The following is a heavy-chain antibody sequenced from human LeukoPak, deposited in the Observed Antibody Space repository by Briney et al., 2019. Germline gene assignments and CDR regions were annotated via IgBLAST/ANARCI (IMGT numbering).Heavy chain of an antibody. CDR1: GYTFTRYA. V-gene: IGHV1-3*01. D-gene: IGHD3-22*01. CDR2: INAGNGNT. J-gene: IGHJ4*02. CDR3: ARSQEHDYYDSSGYYTYFDY. Sequence: ASVKVSCKASGYTFTRYAMHWVRQAPGQRLEWMGWINAGNGNTKYSQKFQGRVTITRDTSASTAYMELSSLRSEDTAVYYCARSQEHDYYDSSGYYTYFDYWGQGTLVTVSS.